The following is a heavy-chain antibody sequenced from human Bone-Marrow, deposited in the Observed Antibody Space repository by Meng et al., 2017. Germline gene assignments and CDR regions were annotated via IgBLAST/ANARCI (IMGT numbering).Heavy chain of an antibody. Sequence: SETLSLTCAVYGGSFSSYYWSWIRQPPGKGLEWIGYIYYSGSTNYNPSLKSRVTISVDTSRNQFSLKLSSVTAADTAVYYCASSGYSSSWYFRTGYYYYGMDVWGQGTTVTVSS. CDR1: GGSFSSYY. J-gene: IGHJ6*02. CDR2: IYYSGST. CDR3: ASSGYSSSWYFRTGYYYYGMDV. V-gene: IGHV4-59*01. D-gene: IGHD6-13*01.